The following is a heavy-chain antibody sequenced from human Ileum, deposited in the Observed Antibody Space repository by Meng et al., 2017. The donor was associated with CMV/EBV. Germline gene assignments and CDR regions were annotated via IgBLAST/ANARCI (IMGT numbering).Heavy chain of an antibody. D-gene: IGHD2-2*01. CDR1: GGTFSSYA. V-gene: IGHV1-69*05. Sequence: SVKVSCKASGGTFSSYAISWVRQAPGQGLEWMGGIIPIFGTANYAQKFQGRVTITTDESTSTAYMELSSLRSEDTAMYYCARCAVVPAAMEGYYYYGMDVWGQGTTVTVSS. CDR2: IIPIFGTA. CDR3: ARCAVVPAAMEGYYYYGMDV. J-gene: IGHJ6*02.